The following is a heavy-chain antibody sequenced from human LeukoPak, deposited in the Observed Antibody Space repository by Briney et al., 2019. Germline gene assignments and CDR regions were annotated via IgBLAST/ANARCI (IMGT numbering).Heavy chain of an antibody. J-gene: IGHJ4*02. Sequence: GGSLRLSCAVSGFTSSNAWMNWVRQAPGKGLEWVSYISSSGSTIYYADSVKGRFTISRDNAKNSLYLQMNSLRAEGTAVYYCARVGSLRYFDRSYYFDYWGQGTLVTVSS. CDR3: ARVGSLRYFDRSYYFDY. CDR2: ISSSGSTI. CDR1: GFTSSNAW. D-gene: IGHD3-9*01. V-gene: IGHV3-48*04.